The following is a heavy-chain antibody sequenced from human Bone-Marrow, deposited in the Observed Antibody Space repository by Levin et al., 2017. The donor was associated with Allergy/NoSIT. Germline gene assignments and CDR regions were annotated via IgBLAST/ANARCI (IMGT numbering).Heavy chain of an antibody. D-gene: IGHD2-15*01. CDR2: LYSGGSA. CDR1: GFTVGNNQ. J-gene: IGHJ4*02. CDR3: SGGPGCFGGSCVA. V-gene: IGHV3-53*01. Sequence: GGSLRLSCAASGFTVGNNQMSWVRQAPGKGLEWVPILYSGGSANYPDSVRGRFTISRDNSRNMVYLQMNSLRADDTALYHCSGGPGCFGGSCVAGGQGTLVTVSS.